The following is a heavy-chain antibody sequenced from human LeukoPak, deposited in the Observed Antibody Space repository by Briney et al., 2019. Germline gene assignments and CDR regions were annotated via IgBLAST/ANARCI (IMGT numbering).Heavy chain of an antibody. J-gene: IGHJ6*03. CDR2: ISPSGRNT. CDR1: GFTFSSYG. Sequence: GGSLRLSCAASGFTFSSYGMSWVRQAPGKGLEWVSAISPSGRNTYYADSVKGRFIISRDNSKNTLYLQMNSLRAEDTAVYYCAKGGYSIAAYYYYYYMDVWGKGTTVTVSS. V-gene: IGHV3-23*01. CDR3: AKGGYSIAAYYYYYYMDV. D-gene: IGHD6-25*01.